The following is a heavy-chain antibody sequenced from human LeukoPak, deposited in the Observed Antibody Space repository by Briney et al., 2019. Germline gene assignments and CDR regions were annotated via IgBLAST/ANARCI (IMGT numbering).Heavy chain of an antibody. D-gene: IGHD2-2*01. J-gene: IGHJ3*02. CDR1: GFTFTDYY. Sequence: ASVTVSCKASGFTFTDYYVHWVRQAPGQGLEWMGWISPNSDDTRSAQRFQGRVSMTRDTSISTAYMELSSLTSDDTAIYYCARDDGRLSTNAFDIWGQGTMVTVSA. CDR2: ISPNSDDT. V-gene: IGHV1-2*02. CDR3: ARDDGRLSTNAFDI.